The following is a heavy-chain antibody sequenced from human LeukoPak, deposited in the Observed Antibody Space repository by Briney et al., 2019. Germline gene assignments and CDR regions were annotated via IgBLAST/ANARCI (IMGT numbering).Heavy chain of an antibody. D-gene: IGHD6-6*01. J-gene: IGHJ4*02. CDR3: ARIGYGSSSLDF. Sequence: GGSLRLSCAASGFIFSNYWMTWVRQAPGKGLEWVANIKQDGSVKYYVDSVKGRFTISRDNAKNSLYLQMNSLRAEDTAVYNCARIGYGSSSLDFWGRGTLVTVSS. CDR1: GFIFSNYW. CDR2: IKQDGSVK. V-gene: IGHV3-7*03.